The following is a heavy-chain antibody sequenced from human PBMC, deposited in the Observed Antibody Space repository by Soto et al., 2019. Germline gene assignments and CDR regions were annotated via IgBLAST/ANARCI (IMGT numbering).Heavy chain of an antibody. D-gene: IGHD1-26*01. J-gene: IGHJ4*02. CDR2: IIPIFGTA. V-gene: IGHV1-69*01. Sequence: QVQLVQSGAEVKKPGSSVKVSCKASGGSFSGYAISWVRQAPGQGLEWMGGIIPIFGTANYAQKFQGRVTITADESTSTAYMELSSLRSEDTAVYYCARQGATPQSRDFDYWGQGTLVTVSS. CDR3: ARQGATPQSRDFDY. CDR1: GGSFSGYA.